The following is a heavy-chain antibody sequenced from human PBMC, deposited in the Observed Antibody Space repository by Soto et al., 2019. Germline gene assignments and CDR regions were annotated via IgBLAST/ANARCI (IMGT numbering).Heavy chain of an antibody. D-gene: IGHD1-26*01. CDR2: IKSKTDGGTT. Sequence: GGALRLSFAAPGFTFSNASVNWVPPAPGEGLEWVGRIKSKTDGGTTDYAAPVKGRFTISRDDSKNTLYLQMNSLKTEDTAVYYCTTSEWYSGSYFDPDYWGQGTLVTVSS. V-gene: IGHV3-15*07. J-gene: IGHJ4*02. CDR3: TTSEWYSGSYFDPDY. CDR1: GFTFSNAS.